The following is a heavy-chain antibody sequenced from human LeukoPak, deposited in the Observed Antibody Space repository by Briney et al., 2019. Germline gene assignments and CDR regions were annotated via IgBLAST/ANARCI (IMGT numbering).Heavy chain of an antibody. Sequence: PGGSLRLSCAASGFTFSTYWMSWVRQAPGKGLEWVANIKQDGSEKYYVDSVKGRFTISRDNAKNSLYLQMNSLRAEDTAVYYCARGGGRMAITFGGVIAPGAFDIWGRGTMVTVSS. CDR1: GFTFSTYW. J-gene: IGHJ3*02. D-gene: IGHD3-16*02. CDR2: IKQDGSEK. CDR3: ARGGGRMAITFGGVIAPGAFDI. V-gene: IGHV3-7*01.